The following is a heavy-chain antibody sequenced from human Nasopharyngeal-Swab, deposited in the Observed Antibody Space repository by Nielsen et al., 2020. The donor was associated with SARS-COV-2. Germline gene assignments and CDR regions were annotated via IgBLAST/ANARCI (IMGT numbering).Heavy chain of an antibody. D-gene: IGHD5-24*01. CDR2: MNPNSGNT. V-gene: IGHV1-8*01. J-gene: IGHJ6*03. Sequence: ASVKVSCKASGYTFTSYDINWVRQATGQGLEWMGWMNPNSGNTGYAQKFQGRVTMTRNTSISTAYMELSSLRSEDTAVYYCARAPTNYHYYYMDVWGKGTTVTVSS. CDR3: ARAPTNYHYYYMDV. CDR1: GYTFTSYD.